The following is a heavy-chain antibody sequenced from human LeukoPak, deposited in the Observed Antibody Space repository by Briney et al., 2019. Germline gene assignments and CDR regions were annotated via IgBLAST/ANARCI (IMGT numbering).Heavy chain of an antibody. CDR2: ISSSSSYI. V-gene: IGHV3-21*01. Sequence: GGSLRLSCAASGFTFSSYSMNWVRQALGKGLEWVSSISSSSSYIYYADSVKGRFTISRDNAKNSLYLQMNSLRAEDTAVYYCARAAAPSDIVVVVAPDATLGAYWFDPWGQGTLVTVSS. J-gene: IGHJ5*02. CDR1: GFTFSSYS. CDR3: ARAAAPSDIVVVVAPDATLGAYWFDP. D-gene: IGHD2-15*01.